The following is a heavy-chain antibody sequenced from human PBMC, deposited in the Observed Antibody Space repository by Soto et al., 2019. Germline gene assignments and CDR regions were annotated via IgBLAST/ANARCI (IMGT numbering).Heavy chain of an antibody. D-gene: IGHD3-3*01. CDR3: AGGGSGYSSFDY. J-gene: IGHJ4*02. V-gene: IGHV3-23*01. CDR2: ISGSGGST. CDR1: GFTFRSYA. Sequence: ESGGGLVQPGGSLRLSCAASGFTFRSYAMSWVRQAPGKGLEWVSAISGSGGSTYYADSVKGRFTISRDNSKNTLYLQMNSLRAEDTAVYYCAGGGSGYSSFDYWGQGTLVTVSS.